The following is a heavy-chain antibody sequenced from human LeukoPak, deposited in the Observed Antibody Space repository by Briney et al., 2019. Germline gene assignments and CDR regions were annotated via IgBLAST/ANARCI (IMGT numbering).Heavy chain of an antibody. V-gene: IGHV4-59*01. J-gene: IGHJ4*02. D-gene: IGHD1-1*01. CDR1: GASTSSNY. Sequence: PSETLSLTCTVSGASTSSNYWSWLRQPPGKGLEWIGYIHYRGGTNYNPSLKSRVTMSEDTSKNHFSLKLNSVTAADTAVYYCAREEYGTFDCWGQGTLVTVSS. CDR3: AREEYGTFDC. CDR2: IHYRGGT.